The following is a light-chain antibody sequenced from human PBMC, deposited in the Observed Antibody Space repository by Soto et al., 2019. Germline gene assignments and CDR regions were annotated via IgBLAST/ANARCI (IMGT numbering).Light chain of an antibody. J-gene: IGKJ1*01. CDR1: QSVSSNY. CDR3: QQYGSSPPWT. Sequence: EIVLTQSPGTLSLSPGERATLSCRASQSVSSNYLAWYQHKPGQAPRLLIYGESSRATGIPDRFSGSGSGTDFTLTISRLEPEDFAVYYCQQYGSSPPWTFGQGTKVEIK. V-gene: IGKV3-20*01. CDR2: GES.